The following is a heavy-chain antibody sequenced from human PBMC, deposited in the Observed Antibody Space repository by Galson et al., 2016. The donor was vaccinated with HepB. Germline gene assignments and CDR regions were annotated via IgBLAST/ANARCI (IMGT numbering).Heavy chain of an antibody. D-gene: IGHD2-15*01. CDR3: ITDARALCSGGRCSHDGHFES. V-gene: IGHV3-15*01. Sequence: SLRLSCAASGLPFSNAWMSWVRQAPGKGLEWVGRMHLSGDGGTTDYAAPVTGRFAVSRDDSENTLYLRMDRLKIEDTAVYYCITDARALCSGGRCSHDGHFESGGRGTLGTVS. CDR2: MHLSGDGGTT. CDR1: GLPFSNAW. J-gene: IGHJ1*01.